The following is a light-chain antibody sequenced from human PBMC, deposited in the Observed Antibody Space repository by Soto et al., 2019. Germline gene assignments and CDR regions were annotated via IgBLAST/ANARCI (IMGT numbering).Light chain of an antibody. CDR2: DDN. J-gene: IGLJ1*01. CDR3: GSWDSSLSAYV. Sequence: QSVLTHPPSVSAAPGQKVTISCCGSSSNIGGNSVSWYQRLPGTAPKLLIYDDNMRPSGIPDRFSGSKSGTSATLGITGFQTGDEADYYCGSWDSSLSAYVFGTGTKVTVL. V-gene: IGLV1-51*01. CDR1: SSNIGGNS.